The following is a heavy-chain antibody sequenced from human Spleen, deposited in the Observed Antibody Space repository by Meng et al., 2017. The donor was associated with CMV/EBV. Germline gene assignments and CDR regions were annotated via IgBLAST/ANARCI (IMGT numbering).Heavy chain of an antibody. CDR3: VRGLGTMSWFDP. V-gene: IGHV4-31*02. D-gene: IGHD5/OR15-5a*01. Sequence: WTVSGGSISSGGYYWNWIRQHTGKGLEWIGYIYFSGTTYYNPSLKSRVSISVDTSKNQFSLRLTSVTVADTAVYYCVRGLGTMSWFDPWGQGTLVTVSS. CDR2: IYFSGTT. J-gene: IGHJ5*02. CDR1: GGSISSGGYY.